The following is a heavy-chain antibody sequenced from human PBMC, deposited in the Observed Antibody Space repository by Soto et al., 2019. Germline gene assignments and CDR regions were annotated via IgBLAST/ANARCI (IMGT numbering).Heavy chain of an antibody. J-gene: IGHJ4*02. V-gene: IGHV1-46*01. CDR1: GYTFTSYY. Sequence: GASVKVSCKASGYTFTSYYMHWVRQAPGQGLEWMGIINPSGGSTSYAQKFQGRVTMTRDTSTSTVYMELSSLRSEDTAVYYCARAADPYYYDSSGPHGTDWGQGTLVTVSS. CDR2: INPSGGST. D-gene: IGHD3-22*01. CDR3: ARAADPYYYDSSGPHGTD.